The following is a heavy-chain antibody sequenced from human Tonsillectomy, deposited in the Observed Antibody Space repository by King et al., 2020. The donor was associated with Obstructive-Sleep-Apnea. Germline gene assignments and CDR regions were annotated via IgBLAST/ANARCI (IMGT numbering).Heavy chain of an antibody. CDR1: GFTFSSYA. CDR2: ISYDGGKK. V-gene: IGHV3-30*04. D-gene: IGHD1-7*01. CDR3: AGQLELPYYYYVMDV. J-gene: IGHJ6*02. Sequence: VQLVESGGGAVQPGRSLRLSCVVSGFTFSSYAMHWVRQAPGKGLEWVAVISYDGGKKYYADSVKGRFTISRYNSKDTLYLQMNNLRPEDTAVFYCAGQLELPYYYYVMDVWGQGTTVTVSS.